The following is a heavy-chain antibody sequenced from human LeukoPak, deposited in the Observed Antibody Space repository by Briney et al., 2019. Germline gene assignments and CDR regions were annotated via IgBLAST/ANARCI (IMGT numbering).Heavy chain of an antibody. CDR3: VRDKEYYVFGL. CDR2: IMKDGGDK. Sequence: PGGSLRLSCAASGLIFTHYWMTWARQAPGKGLEWVDNIMKDGGDKQYVYSVRGRFTTSRENAKHSVYLQMDGLSAGDTAVFYCVRDKEYYVFGLWGQGTLVTVSS. CDR1: GLIFTHYW. D-gene: IGHD3-10*02. V-gene: IGHV3-7*01. J-gene: IGHJ4*02.